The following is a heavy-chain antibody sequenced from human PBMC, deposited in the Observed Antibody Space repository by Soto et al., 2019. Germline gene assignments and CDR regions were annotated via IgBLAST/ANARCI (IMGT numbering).Heavy chain of an antibody. D-gene: IGHD6-6*01. J-gene: IGHJ4*02. CDR1: GGSISSYY. V-gene: IGHV4-59*08. CDR2: IYYSGST. Sequence: PSETLALTCTVSGGSISSYYWRWIRQPSGKGLEWIGYIYYSGSTNYNPSLKSRDTISEDTSKNQFSLKLSSVTAADTAVYYWVRSYGSCFDYWGQGTLVTVSS. CDR3: VRSYGSCFDY.